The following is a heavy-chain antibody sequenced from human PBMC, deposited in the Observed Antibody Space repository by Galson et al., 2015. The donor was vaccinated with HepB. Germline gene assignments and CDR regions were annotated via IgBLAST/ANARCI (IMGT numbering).Heavy chain of an antibody. V-gene: IGHV1-24*01. Sequence: SVKVSCKVSGYTLTELSMHWVRQAPGKGLEWMGGFDPEDGETIYAQKFQGRVTMTEDTSTDTAYMELSSLRSEDTAVYYCATAIGGSGWATMGYWGQGTLVTVSS. CDR1: GYTLTELS. CDR3: ATAIGGSGWATMGY. J-gene: IGHJ4*02. D-gene: IGHD6-19*01. CDR2: FDPEDGET.